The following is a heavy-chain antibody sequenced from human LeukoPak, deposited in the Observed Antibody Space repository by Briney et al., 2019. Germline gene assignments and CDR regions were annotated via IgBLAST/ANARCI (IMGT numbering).Heavy chain of an antibody. CDR3: ARGRVAVAY. V-gene: IGHV3-48*03. Sequence: GGSLRLSCAASGFTFSSYEMSWVRQTPGKGLEWVSYISSSGTTKYYGDSVKGRFTISRDNAKNSLYLQMDSQRAEDTGVYYCARGRVAVAYWGQGTLVTVSS. D-gene: IGHD6-19*01. J-gene: IGHJ4*02. CDR2: ISSSGTTK. CDR1: GFTFSSYE.